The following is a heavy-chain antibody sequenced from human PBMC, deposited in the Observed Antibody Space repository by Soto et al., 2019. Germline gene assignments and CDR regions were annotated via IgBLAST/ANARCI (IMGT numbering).Heavy chain of an antibody. CDR2: ISGSGGST. CDR1: GFTFSSYA. CDR3: EKDLSYYDSSGYYYVEVNGYFDY. D-gene: IGHD3-22*01. Sequence: GGSLRLSCAASGFTFSSYAMSWVRQAPGKGLEWVSAISGSGGSTYYADSVKGRFTISRDNSKNTLYLQMNSLSAEDKAVYECEKDLSYYDSSGYYYVEVNGYFDYWGQGTLVTVSS. V-gene: IGHV3-23*01. J-gene: IGHJ4*02.